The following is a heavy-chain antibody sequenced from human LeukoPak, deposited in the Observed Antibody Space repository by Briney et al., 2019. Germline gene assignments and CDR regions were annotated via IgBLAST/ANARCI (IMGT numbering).Heavy chain of an antibody. D-gene: IGHD3-22*01. CDR1: GFTFSSYS. J-gene: IGHJ4*02. CDR3: ARWKDYYDSSGYYGDFDY. CDR2: ISSSSSYI. Sequence: AGSLRLSCAASGFTFSSYSMNWVRPAQGKGLEWVSSISSSSSYIYYADSVKGRFTISRDTAKNSLYLQMNSIRAEDTAVYYCARWKDYYDSSGYYGDFDYWGQGTLVTVSS. V-gene: IGHV3-21*01.